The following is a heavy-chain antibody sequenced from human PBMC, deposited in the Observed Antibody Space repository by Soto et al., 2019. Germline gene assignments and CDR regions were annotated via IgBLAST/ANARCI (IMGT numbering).Heavy chain of an antibody. Sequence: GGSLRLSWAACGFTFSIDGMHWVRQAPGKGLEWVAVIWYDGSNKYYPDSVKGRSTISRDNSKNTLYLQRNSLRDEDTAVYYCARDNAQWLSYYYDMGVWGQGTTVTVSS. CDR2: IWYDGSNK. CDR3: ARDNAQWLSYYYDMGV. CDR1: GFTFSIDG. D-gene: IGHD6-19*01. J-gene: IGHJ6*02. V-gene: IGHV3-33*01.